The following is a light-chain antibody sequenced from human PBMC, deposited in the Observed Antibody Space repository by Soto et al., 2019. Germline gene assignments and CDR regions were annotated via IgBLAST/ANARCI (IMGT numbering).Light chain of an antibody. CDR3: QSYDSSLSGSSV. CDR1: SSKIGAGYD. CDR2: GNS. J-gene: IGLJ1*01. V-gene: IGLV1-40*01. Sequence: QSVLTQPPSVSGAPGQRVTISCTGSSSKIGAGYDVHWYQQLPGTAPKLLIYGNSNRPSGVPDRFSGSKSGTSASLAITGLQAEDEADYYCQSYDSSLSGSSVFGTGTKLTVL.